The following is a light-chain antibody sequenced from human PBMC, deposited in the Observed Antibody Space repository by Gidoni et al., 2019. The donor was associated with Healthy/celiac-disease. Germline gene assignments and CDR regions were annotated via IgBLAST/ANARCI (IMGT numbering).Light chain of an antibody. J-gene: IGLJ2*01. Sequence: QSALTQPASVSGSPGQPITISCTGTSSDVGAYNYVSWYQQHPGKAPKLMISEVSNRPSGVSDRFSASKSGNTASLTISGLQAEDEADYHCSSYTTSTTLIFGGGTKLTVL. CDR3: SSYTTSTTLI. V-gene: IGLV2-14*01. CDR1: SSDVGAYNY. CDR2: EVS.